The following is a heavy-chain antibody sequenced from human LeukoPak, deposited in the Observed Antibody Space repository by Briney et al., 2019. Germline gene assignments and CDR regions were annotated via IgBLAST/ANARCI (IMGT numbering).Heavy chain of an antibody. D-gene: IGHD6-13*01. CDR3: ARHPQPFDI. CDR1: GGSIRSTAYY. Sequence: PSETLSLTCTVSGGSIRSTAYYWGWIRQPPGKGLEWIGTFYYSGSTNYNPSLKSRVTISLDMSKNQFSLKLNSVTAADTAMYYCARHPQPFDIWGHGTMVTVSS. J-gene: IGHJ3*02. CDR2: FYYSGST. V-gene: IGHV4-39*01.